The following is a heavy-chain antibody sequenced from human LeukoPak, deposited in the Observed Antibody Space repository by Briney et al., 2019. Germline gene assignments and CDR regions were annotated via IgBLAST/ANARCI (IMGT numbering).Heavy chain of an antibody. CDR3: ATVSLLREYYYGMDV. D-gene: IGHD2-15*01. CDR2: FDPEDGET. CDR1: GYTLAELS. Sequence: ASVKVSCKVSGYTLAELSMHWVRQAPGKGLEWMGGFDPEDGETIYAQKFQGRVTMTEDTSTDTAYMELSSLRSEDTAVYYCATVSLLREYYYGMDVWGKGTTVTVSS. J-gene: IGHJ6*04. V-gene: IGHV1-24*01.